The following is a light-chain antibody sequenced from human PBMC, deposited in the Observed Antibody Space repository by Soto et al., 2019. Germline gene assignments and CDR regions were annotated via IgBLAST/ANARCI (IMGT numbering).Light chain of an antibody. CDR3: QHYNYWPYT. CDR2: DAS. V-gene: IGKV3-15*01. J-gene: IGKJ2*01. Sequence: EKVMTQSRTTLSVSPGLRSTLSCRASQTIDNTLAWYQRKPGQAPRLLIYDASTRATGVPARFSGSGYGTDFNLTISSLQSEDFAVYYCQHYNYWPYTFGQGTKVDIK. CDR1: QTIDNT.